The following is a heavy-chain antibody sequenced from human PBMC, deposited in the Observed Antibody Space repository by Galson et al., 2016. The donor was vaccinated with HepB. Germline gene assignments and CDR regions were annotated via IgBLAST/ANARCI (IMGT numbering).Heavy chain of an antibody. Sequence: SVKVSCKASGNTFTTYYMHWVRQAPGQGLEWMGIITPSGGSTASAQKFQGRITMTRDTSTNTVYMEMSSLTSQDTAVYYCAGSLGVADAFEIWGKGTMVTVSS. V-gene: IGHV1-46*01. D-gene: IGHD3-3*01. CDR1: GNTFTTYY. CDR2: ITPSGGST. CDR3: AGSLGVADAFEI. J-gene: IGHJ3*02.